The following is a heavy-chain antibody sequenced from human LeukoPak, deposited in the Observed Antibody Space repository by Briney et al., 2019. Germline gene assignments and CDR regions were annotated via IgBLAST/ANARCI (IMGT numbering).Heavy chain of an antibody. CDR3: ARDFRSRYSSSWYYFDY. D-gene: IGHD6-13*01. Sequence: ASVKVSCKASGYTFTGYYMHWVRQAPGQGLEWMGWINPSSGGTNYAQKFQGRVTMTRDTSISTAYMELSRLRSDDTAVYYCARDFRSRYSSSWYYFDYWGQGTLVTVSS. CDR1: GYTFTGYY. CDR2: INPSSGGT. J-gene: IGHJ4*02. V-gene: IGHV1-2*02.